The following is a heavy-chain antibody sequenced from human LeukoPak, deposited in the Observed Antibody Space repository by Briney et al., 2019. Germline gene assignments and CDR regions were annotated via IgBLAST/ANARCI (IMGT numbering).Heavy chain of an antibody. D-gene: IGHD3-22*01. V-gene: IGHV4-59*08. Sequence: SETLSLTCTASGGSISSYYWSWIRQPPGKGLEWIGYIYYSGSTNYNPSLKSRVTISADTSKNQFSLKLTSVTAADTAVYYCARSSGYHYDGSGYYLPPDYWGQGTLVTVSS. CDR2: IYYSGST. CDR3: ARSSGYHYDGSGYYLPPDY. CDR1: GGSISSYY. J-gene: IGHJ4*02.